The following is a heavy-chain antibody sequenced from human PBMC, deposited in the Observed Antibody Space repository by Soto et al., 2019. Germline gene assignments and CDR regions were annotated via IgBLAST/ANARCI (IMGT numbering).Heavy chain of an antibody. CDR3: ASSYGSGYRAFDY. Sequence: QVQLVQSGAEVKKPGSSVRVSCKASGDTFTFYSINWVRQAPGLGLEWMGRINPILSMSNYAQRFQGRVTMTADKSSSTAYMELSSLRCEDTAMYYCASSYGSGYRAFDYWGQGALVTVSS. CDR2: INPILSMS. V-gene: IGHV1-69*02. CDR1: GDTFTFYS. J-gene: IGHJ4*02. D-gene: IGHD3-10*01.